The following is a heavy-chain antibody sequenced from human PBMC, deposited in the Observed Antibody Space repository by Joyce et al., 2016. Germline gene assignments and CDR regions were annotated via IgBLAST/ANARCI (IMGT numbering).Heavy chain of an antibody. CDR2: IFYTWST. CDR1: GASISNSDYF. D-gene: IGHD2-15*01. J-gene: IGHJ4*02. CDR3: ARLGGGYCSGSSCFSFDL. V-gene: IGHV4-39*01. Sequence: QLQLQESGPGLLKPSETLSLTCTFSGASISNSDYFWAGVRQPPGKGLEWSGNIFYTWSTYYNPSLKRRVTISVATSKNQFSLKLSSVTAADTAVYYCARLGGGYCSGSSCFSFDLWGQGTQVTVSS.